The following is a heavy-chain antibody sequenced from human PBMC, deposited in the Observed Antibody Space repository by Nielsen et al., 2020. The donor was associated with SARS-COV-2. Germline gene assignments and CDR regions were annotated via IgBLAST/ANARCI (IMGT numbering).Heavy chain of an antibody. V-gene: IGHV3-30-3*02. D-gene: IGHD3-10*01. CDR3: AKSNVVRGIIGYYFEY. CDR2: ISYDGSNK. Sequence: GESLKISCAASGFTFSSYAMHWVRQAPGKGLEWVAVISYDGSNKYYADSVKGRFTISRDNSKNTLYLQMNSLRTEDTAVYYCAKSNVVRGIIGYYFEYWGLGTVVNVSS. CDR1: GFTFSSYA. J-gene: IGHJ4*02.